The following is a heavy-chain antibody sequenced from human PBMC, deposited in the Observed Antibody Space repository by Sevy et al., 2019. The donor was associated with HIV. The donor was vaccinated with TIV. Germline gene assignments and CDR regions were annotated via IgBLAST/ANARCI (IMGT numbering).Heavy chain of an antibody. D-gene: IGHD3-22*01. J-gene: IGHJ4*02. Sequence: GGSLRLSCAGSGFTFSNYGMHWVRQAPGKGLVWVSRINSDGSSTSYADSVKGRFTISRDNAKNTLYLQMNSLRAEDTAVYYCARYYYDSSGIDYWGQGTLVTVSS. CDR3: ARYYYDSSGIDY. CDR1: GFTFSNYG. CDR2: INSDGSST. V-gene: IGHV3-74*01.